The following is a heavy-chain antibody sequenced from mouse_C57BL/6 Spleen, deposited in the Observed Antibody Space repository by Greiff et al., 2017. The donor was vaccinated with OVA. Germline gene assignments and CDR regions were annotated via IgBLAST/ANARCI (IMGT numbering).Heavy chain of an antibody. Sequence: VQLQQSGAELARPGASVKLSCKASGYTFTSYGISWVKQRTGQGLEWIGEIYPRSGNTYYNEKFKGKATLTADKSSSTAYMELRSLTSEDSAVYFCAKAELLSYYFDYWGQGTTLTVSS. D-gene: IGHD2-1*01. CDR2: IYPRSGNT. V-gene: IGHV1-81*01. CDR3: AKAELLSYYFDY. J-gene: IGHJ2*01. CDR1: GYTFTSYG.